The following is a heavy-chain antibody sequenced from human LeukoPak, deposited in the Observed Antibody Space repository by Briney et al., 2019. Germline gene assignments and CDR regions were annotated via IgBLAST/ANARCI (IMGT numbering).Heavy chain of an antibody. D-gene: IGHD2-15*01. CDR3: AKDQGRCSGGNCYPHY. J-gene: IGHJ4*02. CDR1: GYSFARYG. CDR2: ITAYNGDT. V-gene: IGHV1-18*01. Sequence: ASVKVSCKASGYSFARYGITWVRQAPGQGLEWMGWITAYNGDTKSAQKFQGRLTMTTDASTSTAPMDLKSLRSDHTAVYYCAKDQGRCSGGNCYPHYWGQGTLVTVSS.